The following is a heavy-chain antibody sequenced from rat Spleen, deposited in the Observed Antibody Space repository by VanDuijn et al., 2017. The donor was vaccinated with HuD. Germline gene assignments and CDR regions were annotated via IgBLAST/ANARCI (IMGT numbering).Heavy chain of an antibody. J-gene: IGHJ2*01. CDR3: ARRHYGYTDYFDY. Sequence: EVQLVESGGGLVQPGRSLKLSCAASGFSFSNYDMAWVRQAPTKGLEWVASISTSGGRTYYRDSVKGRFTVSRDNAKSTLYLHMDSLRSEDTATYYCARRHYGYTDYFDYWGQGVMVTVSS. CDR2: ISTSGGRT. CDR1: GFSFSNYD. D-gene: IGHD1-11*01. V-gene: IGHV5-25*01.